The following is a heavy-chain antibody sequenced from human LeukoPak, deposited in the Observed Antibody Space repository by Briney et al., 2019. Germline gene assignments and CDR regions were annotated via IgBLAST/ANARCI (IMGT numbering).Heavy chain of an antibody. CDR1: GFTFDDYA. V-gene: IGHV3-9*01. J-gene: IGHJ4*02. Sequence: PGRSLRLSCAASGFTFDDYAMHWVRQAPGKGLEWVSGISWNSGSIGYADSVKGRFTISRDNAKNSLYLQMNSLRAEDTALYYCAKGGQWLDTYFDYWGQGTLVTVSS. D-gene: IGHD6-19*01. CDR2: ISWNSGSI. CDR3: AKGGQWLDTYFDY.